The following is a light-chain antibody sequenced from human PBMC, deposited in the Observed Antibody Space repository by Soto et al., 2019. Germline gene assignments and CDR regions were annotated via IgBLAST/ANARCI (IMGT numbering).Light chain of an antibody. V-gene: IGKV3-11*01. CDR2: DAS. CDR1: QSVSSY. CDR3: QERSNWPPWT. Sequence: EIVLTQSPATLSLSPGERATLSCRASQSVSSYLAWYQQKPGQAPRLLIYDASNSATGIPARFSGSGSGSDFTLTISSLEPDDFAVYYCQERSNWPPWTFGQGTKVESK. J-gene: IGKJ1*01.